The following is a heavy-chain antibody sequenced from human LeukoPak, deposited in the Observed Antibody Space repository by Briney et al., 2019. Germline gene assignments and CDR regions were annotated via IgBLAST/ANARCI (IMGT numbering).Heavy chain of an antibody. V-gene: IGHV3-23*01. Sequence: GGSLRLSCSASGFTFSRSAMSWVRQAAGKGLEWVSGISGSGGDTYYTDSVKGRFTISRDNSKTTVYLQMNSLRTEDRATYYCAKEGRLTVAAVVVENYFDYWGQGTPVTVSA. CDR3: AKEGRLTVAAVVVENYFDY. J-gene: IGHJ4*02. CDR1: GFTFSRSA. CDR2: ISGSGGDT. D-gene: IGHD3-22*01.